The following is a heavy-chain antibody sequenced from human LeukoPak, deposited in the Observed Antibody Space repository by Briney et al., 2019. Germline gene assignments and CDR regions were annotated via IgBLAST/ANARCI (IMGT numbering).Heavy chain of an antibody. V-gene: IGHV1-24*01. D-gene: IGHD3-9*01. J-gene: IGHJ6*02. CDR2: FDPEDGET. Sequence: ASVKVSCKVSGHTLSELSMHWVRQAPGKGLQWMGGFDPEDGETIYAQKFQGRVTVTEDTSTDTAYMELSSLRSEDTAVYYCATYLYNILTAYYTQYSTQYYYGLDVWGQGTTVTVSS. CDR3: ATYLYNILTAYYTQYSTQYYYGLDV. CDR1: GHTLSELS.